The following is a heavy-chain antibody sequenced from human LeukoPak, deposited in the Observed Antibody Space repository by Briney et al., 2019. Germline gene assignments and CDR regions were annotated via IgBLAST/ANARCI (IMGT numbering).Heavy chain of an antibody. CDR1: GFSLSNYW. Sequence: GGSLRLSCAASGFSLSNYWMHWVRQAPGKGLMWVSQISPDGSQTFYADSVKGRFTISRDKAKNTLFLQMDSLRAEDTALYYCVRSLRSADFWGQGTLVTVSS. CDR3: VRSLRSADF. V-gene: IGHV3-74*01. J-gene: IGHJ4*02. CDR2: ISPDGSQT.